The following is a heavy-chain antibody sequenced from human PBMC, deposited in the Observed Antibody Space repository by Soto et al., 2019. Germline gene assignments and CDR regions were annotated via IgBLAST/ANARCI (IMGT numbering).Heavy chain of an antibody. CDR2: INPNSGGT. J-gene: IGHJ6*02. V-gene: IGHV1-2*04. D-gene: IGHD2-2*01. CDR3: ARDLYPSFRVSGVPAAIGYYYYGMDV. Sequence: QVQLVQSGAEVKKPGASVKVSCKASGYTFTGYYMHWVRQAPGQGLEWMGWINPNSGGTNYAQKFQGWVTMTRDTSISTAYMELSRLRSDDTAVYYCARDLYPSFRVSGVPAAIGYYYYGMDVWGQGTTVTVSS. CDR1: GYTFTGYY.